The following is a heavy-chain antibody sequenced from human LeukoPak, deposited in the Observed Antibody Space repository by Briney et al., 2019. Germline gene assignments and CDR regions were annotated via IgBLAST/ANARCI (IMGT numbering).Heavy chain of an antibody. V-gene: IGHV3-66*02. CDR3: AREVRGCYFDY. CDR2: ISSGGNT. CDR1: GFTVSSNY. D-gene: IGHD2-21*01. Sequence: PGGSLRLSCAASGFTVSSNYMSWVRQAPGKGLEWVSVISSGGNTYYADSVKGRFTISRDNSKNTVYLQMNSLRAEDTALYYCAREVRGCYFDYWGQGTLVTVSS. J-gene: IGHJ4*02.